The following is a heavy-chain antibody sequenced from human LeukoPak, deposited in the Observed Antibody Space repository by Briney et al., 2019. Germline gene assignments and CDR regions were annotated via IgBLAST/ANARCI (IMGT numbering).Heavy chain of an antibody. V-gene: IGHV4-39*02. CDR1: GGSISSSSYY. J-gene: IGHJ6*02. Sequence: SETLSLTCTVSGGSISSSSYYWGWIRQPPGKGLEWIGSIYYSGSTYYNPSLKSRVTISVDTSKNQFSLKLSSVTAADTAVYYCARDGIAAPVSIGSPRHYYYGMDVWGQGTTVTVSS. CDR3: ARDGIAAPVSIGSPRHYYYGMDV. CDR2: IYYSGST. D-gene: IGHD6-6*01.